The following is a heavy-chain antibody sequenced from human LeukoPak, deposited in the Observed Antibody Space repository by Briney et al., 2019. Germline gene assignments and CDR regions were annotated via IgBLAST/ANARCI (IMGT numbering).Heavy chain of an antibody. V-gene: IGHV4-39*07. J-gene: IGHJ4*02. D-gene: IGHD1-26*01. CDR3: ARVRGNSGSYQYYFDY. Sequence: KPSETLSLTCTVSGGSISSSSYYWGWIRQPPGKGLEWIGSIYYSGSTYNNPSLKSRVTISVDTSKNQFSLKLSSVTAADTAVYYCARVRGNSGSYQYYFDYWGQGTLVTVSS. CDR2: IYYSGST. CDR1: GGSISSSSYY.